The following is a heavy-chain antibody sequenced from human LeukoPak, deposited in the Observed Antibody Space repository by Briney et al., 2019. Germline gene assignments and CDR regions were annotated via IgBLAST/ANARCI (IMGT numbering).Heavy chain of an antibody. CDR1: GFTFSSYS. CDR2: ISSSSGFI. V-gene: IGHV3-21*01. Sequence: GGSLRLSCAASGFTFSSYSMNWVRQAPGKGLEWVSSISSSSGFIYYADSVKGRFTISRDNAKNSLYLQMNSLRAEDTAVYYCARDGYSSTWYEADYWGQGTLVTVSS. CDR3: ARDGYSSTWYEADY. D-gene: IGHD6-13*01. J-gene: IGHJ4*02.